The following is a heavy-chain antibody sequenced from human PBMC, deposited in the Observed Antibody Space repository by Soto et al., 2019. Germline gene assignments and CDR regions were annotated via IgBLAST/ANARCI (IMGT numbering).Heavy chain of an antibody. D-gene: IGHD6-19*01. CDR2: IKSKTDGGTT. J-gene: IGHJ4*02. CDR1: GLSFSNAW. CDR3: TTGYRSGWYVGY. Sequence: GSLIPSCAPYGLSFSNAWIKWVRPAAREVRGWGGRIKSKTDGGTTDYAAPVKGRFTISRDDSKSTLFLQMNSLQTEDTAVYYCTTGYRSGWYVGYWGRGTLVTVSS. V-gene: IGHV3-15*07.